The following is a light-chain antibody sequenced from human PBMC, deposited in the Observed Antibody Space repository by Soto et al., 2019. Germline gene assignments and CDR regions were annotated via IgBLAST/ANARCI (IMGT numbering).Light chain of an antibody. V-gene: IGLV2-14*01. CDR2: DVS. CDR3: SSYTRSSTVV. J-gene: IGLJ2*01. Sequence: QSALTQPASVSGSPGQSITVSCTGTSGDVGVYNYVSWYQQHPGKAPKLMIYDVSYRPSGVSNRFSGSKSGNTASLTISGLQAEDEADYYCSSYTRSSTVVFGGGTKLTVL. CDR1: SGDVGVYNY.